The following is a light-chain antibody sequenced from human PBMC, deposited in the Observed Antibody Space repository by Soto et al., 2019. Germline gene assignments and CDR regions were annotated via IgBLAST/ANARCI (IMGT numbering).Light chain of an antibody. V-gene: IGKV3-20*01. CDR1: QSVSSSY. CDR2: GAS. J-gene: IGKJ1*01. CDR3: QQYGSSPRT. Sequence: EIVLTQSPCTLSLSAGERATLSCGASQSVSSSYLAWYQQKTGQAPRLLIYGASSRATGIPDRFSGSGYGTDFNLTISRLETEDFAVYYCQQYGSSPRTFGQGTKVDIK.